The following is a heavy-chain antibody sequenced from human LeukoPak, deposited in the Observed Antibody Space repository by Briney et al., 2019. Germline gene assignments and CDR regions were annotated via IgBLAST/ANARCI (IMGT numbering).Heavy chain of an antibody. CDR3: ARTHIVVAANNWFDP. CDR1: GGTFSSYA. D-gene: IGHD2-15*01. Sequence: ASAKVSCKASGGTFSSYAISWVRQAPGQGLEWMGGIIPIFGTANYAQKFQGRVTITADESTSTAYMELSSPRSEDTAVYYCARTHIVVAANNWFDPWGQGTLVTVSS. CDR2: IIPIFGTA. J-gene: IGHJ5*02. V-gene: IGHV1-69*13.